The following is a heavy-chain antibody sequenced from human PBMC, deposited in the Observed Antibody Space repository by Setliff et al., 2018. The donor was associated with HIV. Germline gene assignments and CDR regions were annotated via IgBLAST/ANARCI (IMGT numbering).Heavy chain of an antibody. CDR2: INAGNGDT. CDR3: AIGSSNWPHRPNNYYYMDY. CDR1: GDTFTTYA. J-gene: IGHJ4*02. Sequence: ASVKVSCKASGDTFTTYALHWVRQAPGQRLEWMGWINAGNGDTKSSQKFQGRVTITRDTSASTAYMELSSLRSEDTGVYYCAIGSSNWPHRPNNYYYMDYWGQGTLVTVSS. D-gene: IGHD6-13*01. V-gene: IGHV1-3*01.